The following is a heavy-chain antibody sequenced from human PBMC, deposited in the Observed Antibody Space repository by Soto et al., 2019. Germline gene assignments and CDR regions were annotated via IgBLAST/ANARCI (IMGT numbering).Heavy chain of an antibody. J-gene: IGHJ3*02. D-gene: IGHD3-22*01. CDR1: GFTFSSYA. V-gene: IGHV3-23*01. CDR2: ISGSGGST. CDR3: AKMGYYDSSGYAHDAFDI. Sequence: GGSLRLSCXASGFTFSSYAMSWVRQAPGKGLEWVSAISGSGGSTYYADSVKGRFTISRDNSKNTLYLQMNSLRAEDTAVYYCAKMGYYDSSGYAHDAFDIWGQGTMVTVSS.